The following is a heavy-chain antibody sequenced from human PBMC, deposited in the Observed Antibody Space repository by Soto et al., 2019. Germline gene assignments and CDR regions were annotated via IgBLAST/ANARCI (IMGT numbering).Heavy chain of an antibody. J-gene: IGHJ5*02. CDR3: ARGRRGAAASYNWFDP. D-gene: IGHD2-2*01. CDR2: INPNSGGT. Sequence: QVQLVQSGAEVKKPGASVKVSCKASGYTFTGYYMHWVRQAPGQGLEWMGWINPNSGGTNYAQKFQGWVTMTRDTSISTAYMELSRLRSDDTAVYYCARGRRGAAASYNWFDPWGQGTLVTVSS. V-gene: IGHV1-2*04. CDR1: GYTFTGYY.